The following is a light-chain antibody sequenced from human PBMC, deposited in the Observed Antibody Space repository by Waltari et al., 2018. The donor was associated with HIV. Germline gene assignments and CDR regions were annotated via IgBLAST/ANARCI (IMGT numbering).Light chain of an antibody. CDR3: SSYRRDSTQV. CDR1: SSDVGSFNF. CDR2: EVS. Sequence: QSALTQPASVSGSPGLSITISCTGSSSDVGSFNFVSWYQQYPGKAPKLVIFEVSKRPSGVSSRFSGSKSGNTASLTISGLQAEDEADYHCSSYRRDSTQVFGGGTKLTVL. V-gene: IGLV2-14*01. J-gene: IGLJ2*01.